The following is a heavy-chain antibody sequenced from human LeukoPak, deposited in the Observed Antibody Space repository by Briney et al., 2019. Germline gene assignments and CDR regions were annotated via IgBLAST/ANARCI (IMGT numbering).Heavy chain of an antibody. V-gene: IGHV1-8*01. CDR1: GYTFTSYD. D-gene: IGHD5-12*01. CDR3: ARYSGYDGWFDP. J-gene: IGHJ5*02. Sequence: ASVKVSCEASGYTFTSYDINWVRQATGQGLEWMGWMNPNSGNTGYAQKFQGRVTMTRNTSISTAYMELSSLRSEDTAVYYCARYSGYDGWFDPWGQGTLVTVSS. CDR2: MNPNSGNT.